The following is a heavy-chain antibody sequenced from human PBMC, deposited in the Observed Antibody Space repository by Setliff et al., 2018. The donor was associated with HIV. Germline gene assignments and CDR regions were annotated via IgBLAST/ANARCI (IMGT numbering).Heavy chain of an antibody. CDR3: ARGHGVYSGSYLAVYFDY. J-gene: IGHJ4*02. Sequence: TSETLSLICAVYGGSFSGYYWSWIRQPPGKGLEWIGEINHSGSTNYKPSLKSRVTISVDMSKNQVSLKVSSVTAADTAVYYCARGHGVYSGSYLAVYFDYWGQGTLVTVSS. CDR2: INHSGST. D-gene: IGHD1-26*01. CDR1: GGSFSGYY. V-gene: IGHV4-34*01.